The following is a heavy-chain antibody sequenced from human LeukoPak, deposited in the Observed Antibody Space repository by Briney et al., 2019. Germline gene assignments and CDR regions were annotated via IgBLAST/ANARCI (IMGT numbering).Heavy chain of an antibody. CDR3: ARFYSNSLYFDY. CDR2: IYTSGST. J-gene: IGHJ4*02. Sequence: SETLSLTCTASGGSISSYYWSWIRQPPGKGLEWIGYIYTSGSTNYNPSLKSRVTISVDTSKNPFSLKLSSVTAADTAVYYCARFYSNSLYFDYWGQGTLVTGSS. CDR1: GGSISSYY. V-gene: IGHV4-4*09. D-gene: IGHD4-11*01.